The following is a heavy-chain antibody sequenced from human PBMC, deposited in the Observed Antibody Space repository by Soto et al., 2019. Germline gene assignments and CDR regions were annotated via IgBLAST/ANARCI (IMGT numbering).Heavy chain of an antibody. J-gene: IGHJ4*02. Sequence: QVQLVQSGAEMKKPGASVKVSCKASGYTFTNYYIHWVRQAPGQGLEWMGVINPSGGSTSYAQKFHSRVTMTRDTSTSTVYMELSSLRSEDTAVYYCASPYDSSGSPYLGYWGQGTLVTVSS. CDR2: INPSGGST. V-gene: IGHV1-46*01. CDR3: ASPYDSSGSPYLGY. D-gene: IGHD3-22*01. CDR1: GYTFTNYY.